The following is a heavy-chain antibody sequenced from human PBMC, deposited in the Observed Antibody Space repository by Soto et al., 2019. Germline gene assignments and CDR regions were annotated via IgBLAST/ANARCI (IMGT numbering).Heavy chain of an antibody. V-gene: IGHV1-8*01. CDR1: GYTFTNND. CDR3: ATMATFGSLSWFDP. Sequence: GASVMVSCKASGYTFTNNDVSWVRQATGQGLEWTGWMNPGSGDTGYAQKFQGRVTMTRDISIATAYMELSSLRSDDTAIYYCATMATFGSLSWFDPWGQGTLVTVSS. J-gene: IGHJ5*02. CDR2: MNPGSGDT. D-gene: IGHD3-10*01.